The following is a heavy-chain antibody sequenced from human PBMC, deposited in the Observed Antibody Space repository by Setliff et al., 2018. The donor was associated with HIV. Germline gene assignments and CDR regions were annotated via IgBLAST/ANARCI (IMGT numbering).Heavy chain of an antibody. CDR3: ATPGVGEVAGDI. CDR2: VSVYNGNT. Sequence: ASVKVSCKASGYSFTFYGLHWVRQAPGQGLEWIGWVSVYNGNTKYAENFQDRLTLTTDASTGTGFMDLRGLRSDDTAVYYCATPGVGEVAGDIWGRGTMVTVS. V-gene: IGHV1-18*04. J-gene: IGHJ3*02. CDR1: GYSFTFYG. D-gene: IGHD2-15*01.